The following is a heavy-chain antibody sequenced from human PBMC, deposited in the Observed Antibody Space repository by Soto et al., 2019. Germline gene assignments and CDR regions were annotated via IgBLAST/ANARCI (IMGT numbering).Heavy chain of an antibody. V-gene: IGHV1-3*01. Sequence: ASVKVSCKASGYTFTNYAMHWVRQAPGQRLEWMGWINGGNGNTKYSPKSQDRVTITRDTSASTAYMELSSLRSEDTALYYCARDGVAAGNINFDYWGQIPLVTVSS. D-gene: IGHD6-25*01. CDR2: INGGNGNT. CDR3: ARDGVAAGNINFDY. J-gene: IGHJ4*02. CDR1: GYTFTNYA.